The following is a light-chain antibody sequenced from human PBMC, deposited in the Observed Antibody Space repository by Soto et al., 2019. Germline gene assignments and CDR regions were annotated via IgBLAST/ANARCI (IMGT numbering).Light chain of an antibody. V-gene: IGKV1-9*01. CDR2: AAS. CDR1: QGISNY. CDR3: QHFSSFPPQFT. Sequence: IQLTQFPASLSASVGDRVTVTCRASQGISNYLAWYQQKPGEAPKVLIYAASTLQSGVPSRFSGSGSGTDFALTISGLQPEDFATYYCQHFSSFPPQFTFGSGTKVDVK. J-gene: IGKJ3*01.